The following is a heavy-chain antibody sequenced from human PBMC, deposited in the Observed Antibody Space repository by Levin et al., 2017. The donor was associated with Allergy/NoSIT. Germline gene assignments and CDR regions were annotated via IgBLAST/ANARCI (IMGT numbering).Heavy chain of an antibody. Sequence: GESLKISCVTSGFTFSNYEMNWVRQAPGKGLEWVSYISSRDNTKYYADSVKGRFTISRDNAKNSLYLQMNSLRAEDRAVYYCAKGFDEWGQGTLVTVSS. CDR1: GFTFSNYE. CDR2: ISSRDNTK. J-gene: IGHJ4*02. V-gene: IGHV3-48*03. CDR3: AKGFDE.